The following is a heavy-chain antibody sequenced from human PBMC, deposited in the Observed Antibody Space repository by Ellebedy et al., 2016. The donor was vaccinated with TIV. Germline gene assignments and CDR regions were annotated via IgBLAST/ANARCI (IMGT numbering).Heavy chain of an antibody. D-gene: IGHD3-22*01. J-gene: IGHJ3*02. V-gene: IGHV3-43D*03. Sequence: GGSLRLSXAASGFTFDNYTMHWVRQAPGKGLEWVSFISWDGGSIYYADSVEGRFTISRDNSKNSLYLQMNSLRGEDTAVYYCAKDISMIVVVYAFDIWGQGTMVTVSS. CDR3: AKDISMIVVVYAFDI. CDR2: ISWDGGSI. CDR1: GFTFDNYT.